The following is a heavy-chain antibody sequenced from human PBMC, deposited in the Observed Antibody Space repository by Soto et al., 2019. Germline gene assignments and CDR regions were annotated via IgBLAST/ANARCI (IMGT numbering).Heavy chain of an antibody. Sequence: PGGSLRLSCAASGFSFSNYTMNWVRQAPGKGLDWLSSISRSSSNIFYADSVKGRFTVSRDNANNLLYLQINSLSAEDTAIYYCAGDLRGAASTSYFYYGMDVWGQGSTVTVSS. CDR3: AGDLRGAASTSYFYYGMDV. J-gene: IGHJ6*02. CDR1: GFSFSNYT. D-gene: IGHD2-15*01. V-gene: IGHV3-21*01. CDR2: ISRSSSNI.